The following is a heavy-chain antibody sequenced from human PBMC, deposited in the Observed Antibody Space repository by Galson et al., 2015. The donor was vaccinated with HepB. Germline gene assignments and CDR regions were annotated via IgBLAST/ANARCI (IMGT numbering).Heavy chain of an antibody. Sequence: SLRLSCAASGFTFSSYWMSWVRQAPGKGLEWVANIKQDGSEKYYVDSVKGRFTISRDNAKNSLYLQMNSLRAEDTAVYYCARDMTYYYDSSGYYSGFWGQGTLVTVSS. V-gene: IGHV3-7*03. CDR3: ARDMTYYYDSSGYYSGF. J-gene: IGHJ4*02. CDR2: IKQDGSEK. D-gene: IGHD3-22*01. CDR1: GFTFSSYW.